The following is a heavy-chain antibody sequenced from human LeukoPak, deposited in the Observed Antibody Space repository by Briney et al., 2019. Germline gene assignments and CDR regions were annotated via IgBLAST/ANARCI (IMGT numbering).Heavy chain of an antibody. Sequence: PGGSLRLSCAASGFTFSSYGMHWVRQAPGKGLEWVALIWYDGSNKYYADSVKGRFTISRDNSKNTLYLQMNSLRAEDTAVYYCARDYGDRYFDYWGQGTLVTVSS. CDR1: GFTFSSYG. CDR2: IWYDGSNK. V-gene: IGHV3-33*01. J-gene: IGHJ4*02. D-gene: IGHD4-17*01. CDR3: ARDYGDRYFDY.